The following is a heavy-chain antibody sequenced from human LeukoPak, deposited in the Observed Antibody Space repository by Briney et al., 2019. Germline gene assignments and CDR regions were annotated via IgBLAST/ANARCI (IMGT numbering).Heavy chain of an antibody. CDR1: GGSFSGHY. Sequence: SETLSLTCAVYGGSFSGHYWSWIRQPPGKGLEWIGEINHSGSTNYNPSLKSRVTISVDTSKNQFSLKLSSVTAADTAVYYCARGLVWGSYRYYYYYGMDVWGQGTTVTVSS. CDR3: ARGLVWGSYRYYYYYGMDV. J-gene: IGHJ6*02. V-gene: IGHV4-34*01. D-gene: IGHD3-16*02. CDR2: INHSGST.